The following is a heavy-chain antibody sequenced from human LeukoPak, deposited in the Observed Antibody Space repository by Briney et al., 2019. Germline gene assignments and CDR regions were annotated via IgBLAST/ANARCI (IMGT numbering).Heavy chain of an antibody. D-gene: IGHD6-19*01. J-gene: IGHJ4*02. CDR3: ARRPIRYTSGWYDYFDY. Sequence: PGGSLRLSCAASGFTFGSYAMSWVRQAPGKGLQWVSTISGSGDSTYYADSVKGRFTISRDNSKDTLYLQMSSLRAEDTAVYFCARRPIRYTSGWYDYFDYWGQGTLVAVSS. V-gene: IGHV3-23*01. CDR1: GFTFGSYA. CDR2: ISGSGDST.